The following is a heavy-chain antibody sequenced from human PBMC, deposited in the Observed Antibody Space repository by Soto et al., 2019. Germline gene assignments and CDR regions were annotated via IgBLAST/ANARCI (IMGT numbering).Heavy chain of an antibody. Sequence: QVQLQESGPGLVKPSQTLSLTYTVSGGSISSGDYFWSWIRQPPGKGLEWIGYMYYGGRSFYNPSLKSRLTMSVDTSNNQFSLILSSVTAADTAVYYCASSPAYDSGVYFPYYYYGLDVWGQGTTVTVSS. V-gene: IGHV4-30-4*01. CDR3: ASSPAYDSGVYFPYYYYGLDV. D-gene: IGHD3-22*01. CDR1: GGSISSGDYF. J-gene: IGHJ6*02. CDR2: MYYGGRS.